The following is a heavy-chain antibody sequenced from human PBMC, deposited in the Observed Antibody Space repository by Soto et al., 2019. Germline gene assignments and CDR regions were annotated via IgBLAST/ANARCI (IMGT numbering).Heavy chain of an antibody. CDR2: INPNSGGT. CDR3: ATTDKVGDGYNSIFYYYYYGMDV. Sequence: ASVKVSCKASGYTFTGYYMHWVRQAPGQGLEWMGWINPNSGGTNYAQKFQGRVTMTRDTSISTAYMELSRLRSDDTAVYYCATTDKVGDGYNSIFYYYYYGMDVWGQGTTVTVSS. J-gene: IGHJ6*02. CDR1: GYTFTGYY. V-gene: IGHV1-2*02. D-gene: IGHD5-12*01.